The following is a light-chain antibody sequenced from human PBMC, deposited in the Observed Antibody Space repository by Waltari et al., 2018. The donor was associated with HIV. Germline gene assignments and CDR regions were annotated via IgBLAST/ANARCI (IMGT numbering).Light chain of an antibody. CDR3: QSYDMSQSGSLV. CDR2: DNI. CDR1: RSHIGAGFD. V-gene: IGLV1-40*01. Sequence: QSVLTQPPSVSGAPGQRVTIACTGTRSHIGAGFDVHWYQQIPGNAPKLLIYDNISRPSGVPDRFSGSKSGTSASLAITGLQSEDEADYYCQSYDMSQSGSLVFGGGTKLTVL. J-gene: IGLJ2*01.